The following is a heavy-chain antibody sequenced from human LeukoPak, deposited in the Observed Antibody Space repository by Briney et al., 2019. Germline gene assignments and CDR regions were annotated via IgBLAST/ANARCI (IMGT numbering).Heavy chain of an antibody. D-gene: IGHD3-16*01. CDR3: ARVSPAGITFGGPTIY. CDR1: GGSFSGYY. J-gene: IGHJ4*02. CDR2: INHSGST. V-gene: IGHV4-34*01. Sequence: SETLSLTCAVYGGSFSGYYWSWIRQPPGKGLEWIGEINHSGSTNYNPSLKSRVTISVDMSKNQFSLKLSSVTAADTAVYYCARVSPAGITFGGPTIYWGQGTLVTVSS.